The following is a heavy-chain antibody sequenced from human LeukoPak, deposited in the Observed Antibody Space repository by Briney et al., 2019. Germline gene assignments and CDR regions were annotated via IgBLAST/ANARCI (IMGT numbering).Heavy chain of an antibody. CDR2: IYYSGNT. Sequence: SETLSLTCTVSADSISYYYWSWTRQPPGKGLEWIGKIYYSGNTNYNPSLKSRVTISVDTSKNQFSLKLSSVTAADTAVYYCARVRGYSYDSSDFDYWGQGTLVTVSS. V-gene: IGHV4-59*01. D-gene: IGHD5-18*01. CDR1: ADSISYYY. J-gene: IGHJ4*02. CDR3: ARVRGYSYDSSDFDY.